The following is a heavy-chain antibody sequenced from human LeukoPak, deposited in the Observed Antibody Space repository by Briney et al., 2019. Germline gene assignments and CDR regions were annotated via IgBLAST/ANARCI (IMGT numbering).Heavy chain of an antibody. V-gene: IGHV3-30*02. CDR2: IRYDGSNK. CDR1: GFTFSSYS. D-gene: IGHD6-6*01. CDR3: AKDSKPAGRIAARPDAFDI. J-gene: IGHJ3*02. Sequence: GGSLRLSCAASGFTFSSYSMHWVRQAPGKGLEWVAFIRYDGSNKYYADSVKGRFTISRDNSKNTLYLQMNSLRAEDTAVYYCAKDSKPAGRIAARPDAFDIWGQGTMVTVSS.